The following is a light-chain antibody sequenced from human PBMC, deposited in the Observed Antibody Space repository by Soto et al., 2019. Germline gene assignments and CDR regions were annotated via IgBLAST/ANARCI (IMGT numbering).Light chain of an antibody. CDR3: HQRKRWPRT. Sequence: EIVMTQSPATLSVSPGERATLSCRASQSVGSDLAWYQHKPGQAPRLLIYDTSNRATGIPARFSGSGSGTDFTLTISSLEPEAFAGYYCHQRKRWPRTFGQGTKVDIX. J-gene: IGKJ1*01. V-gene: IGKV3-11*01. CDR1: QSVGSD. CDR2: DTS.